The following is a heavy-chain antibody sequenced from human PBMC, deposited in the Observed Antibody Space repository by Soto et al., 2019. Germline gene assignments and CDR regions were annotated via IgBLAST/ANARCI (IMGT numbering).Heavy chain of an antibody. CDR2: INPNSGGT. CDR3: ARGRSGAYDYVWGSYRHNWFDP. D-gene: IGHD3-16*02. Sequence: ASVKVSCKASGYTFTGYYMHWVRQAPGQGLEWMGWINPNSGGTNYAQKFQGRVTMTRDTSISTAYMELSSVTAADTAVYYCARGRSGAYDYVWGSYRHNWFDPWGQGTLVTVSS. CDR1: GYTFTGYY. J-gene: IGHJ5*02. V-gene: IGHV1-2*02.